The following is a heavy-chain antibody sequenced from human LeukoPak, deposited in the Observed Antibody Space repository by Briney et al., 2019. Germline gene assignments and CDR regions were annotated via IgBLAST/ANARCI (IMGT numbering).Heavy chain of an antibody. CDR3: TSWGDTTAEYFQR. CDR2: INPDGRDT. Sequence: GGSLRLSCVVSGFTFNRCWMNWVRQAPGKGLGWVAHINPDGRDTYYVDSVKGRFTISRDNAQNSMYLQMNSLRVEDTAVYYRTSWGDTTAEYFQRWGQGTLVTVSS. V-gene: IGHV3-7*01. CDR1: GFTFNRCW. J-gene: IGHJ1*01. D-gene: IGHD2-21*02.